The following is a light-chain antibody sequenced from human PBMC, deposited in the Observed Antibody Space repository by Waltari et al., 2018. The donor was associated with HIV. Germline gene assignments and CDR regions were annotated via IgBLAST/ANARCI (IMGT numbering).Light chain of an antibody. CDR1: SSNIGSYT. CDR3: AAWDDSLSGYV. V-gene: IGLV1-44*01. Sequence: QSVLTQPPSASGTPGHRVTISCSGSSSNIGSYTVNWYQHLPATAPKLLIFRNSQRPPGFPDRFSASKSVTSASLAIRGLQSEDDADYYCAAWDDSLSGYVFGTGTRVTVL. J-gene: IGLJ1*01. CDR2: RNS.